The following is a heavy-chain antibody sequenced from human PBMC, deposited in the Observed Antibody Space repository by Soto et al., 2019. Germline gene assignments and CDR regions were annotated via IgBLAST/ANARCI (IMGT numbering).Heavy chain of an antibody. Sequence: PGGSLRLSCVASGFSFKDYYMTWFRQAPGKGLEFVSYISGSGSDPTYADSVKGRFTISRDNAKNSLYLQMNNLRAEDTAVYYCARPTRFPGDWGQGT. J-gene: IGHJ4*02. CDR2: ISGSGSDP. V-gene: IGHV3-11*03. CDR1: GFSFKDYY. CDR3: ARPTRFPGD. D-gene: IGHD3-16*01.